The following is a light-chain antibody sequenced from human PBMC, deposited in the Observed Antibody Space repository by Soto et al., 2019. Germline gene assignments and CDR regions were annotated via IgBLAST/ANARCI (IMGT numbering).Light chain of an antibody. CDR2: GAS. CDR1: QSVSSSY. V-gene: IGKV3-20*01. CDR3: QHYGSSLYT. Sequence: EIVLTQSPGTLSLSPGERATLSCRASQSVSSSYLAWYQQKPGQAPRLLFYGASIRATGIPDRFSGSGSGTDFTLIISRLEPEDFAVYYCQHYGSSLYTFGQGTKLEIK. J-gene: IGKJ2*01.